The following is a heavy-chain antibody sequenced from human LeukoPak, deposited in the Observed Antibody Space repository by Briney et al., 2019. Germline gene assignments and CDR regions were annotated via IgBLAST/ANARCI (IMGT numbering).Heavy chain of an antibody. V-gene: IGHV4-39*07. J-gene: IGHJ3*02. CDR1: GGSINNYNYY. Sequence: SETLSLTCTVSGGSINNYNYYWGWIRQPPGKGLEWIGSIYYSGSTNYSPSLKSRVTISVDTSKNQFSLNLSSVTAADTAVYYCARGKSYYNLDAFDIWGQGTMVTVSS. D-gene: IGHD3-10*01. CDR3: ARGKSYYNLDAFDI. CDR2: IYYSGST.